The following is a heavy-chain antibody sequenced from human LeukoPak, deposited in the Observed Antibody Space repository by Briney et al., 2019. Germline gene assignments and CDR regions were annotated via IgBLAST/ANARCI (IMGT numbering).Heavy chain of an antibody. D-gene: IGHD5-12*01. CDR2: IYYSGST. V-gene: IGHV4-59*01. CDR3: ARGGGYSGYDFGY. Sequence: PSETLSLTCTVSGGSISSYYWSWIRQPPGKGLEWIGYIYYSGSTNYNPSPKSRVTISVDTSKNQFSLNLSSVTAADTAVYYCARGGGYSGYDFGYWGQGTLVTVSS. J-gene: IGHJ4*02. CDR1: GGSISSYY.